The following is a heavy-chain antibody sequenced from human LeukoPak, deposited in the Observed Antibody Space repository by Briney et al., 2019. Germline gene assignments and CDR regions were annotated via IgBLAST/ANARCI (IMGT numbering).Heavy chain of an antibody. J-gene: IGHJ4*02. V-gene: IGHV4-61*08. D-gene: IGHD2-15*01. Sequence: PSETLSLTCTVSGGSISSGGYYWSWIRQPPGKGLEWIGYIYHSGSTNYNPSLKSRVTMSVDTSKSQFSLKLSSVTAADTAMYYCAGSRYCSGGTCYATFDYWGQGTLVSVSS. CDR3: AGSRYCSGGTCYATFDY. CDR1: GGSISSGGYY. CDR2: IYHSGST.